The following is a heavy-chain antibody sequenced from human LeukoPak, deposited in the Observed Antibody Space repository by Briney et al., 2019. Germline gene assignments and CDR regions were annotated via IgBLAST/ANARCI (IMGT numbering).Heavy chain of an antibody. CDR3: ARTAAAGFDS. CDR1: GFTFSDYW. Sequence: GGSLRVSCAASGFTFSDYWMSWVRQAPGKGLGWVANIKFDGSEKHYVDSVKGRFTISRDNAKKSLYLQLNSLRGEDTALYYCARTAAAGFDSWGQGTLVTVSS. J-gene: IGHJ4*02. CDR2: IKFDGSEK. D-gene: IGHD6-13*01. V-gene: IGHV3-7*01.